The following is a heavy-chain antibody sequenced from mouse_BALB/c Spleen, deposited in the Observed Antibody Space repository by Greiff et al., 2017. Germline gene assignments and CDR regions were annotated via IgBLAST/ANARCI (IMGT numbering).Heavy chain of an antibody. J-gene: IGHJ4*01. CDR2: ISNGGGST. D-gene: IGHD1-2*01. CDR1: GFTFSSYT. Sequence: EVKLVESGGGLVQPGGSLKLSCAASGFTFSSYTMSWVRQTPEKRLEWVAYISNGGGSTYYPDTVKGRFTISRDNAKNTLYLQMSSLKSEDTAMYSCARRGENCYGTYAMDYWGQGTSVTVSS. CDR3: ARRGENCYGTYAMDY. V-gene: IGHV5-12-2*01.